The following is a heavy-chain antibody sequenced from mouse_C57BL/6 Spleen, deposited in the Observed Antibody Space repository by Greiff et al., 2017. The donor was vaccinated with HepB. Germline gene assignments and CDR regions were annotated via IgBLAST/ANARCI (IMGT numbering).Heavy chain of an antibody. J-gene: IGHJ3*01. V-gene: IGHV3-6*01. CDR2: ISYDGSN. CDR3: ARENYGSSEGFAY. Sequence: ESGPGLVKPSQSLSLTCSVTGYSITSGYYWNWIRQFPGNKLEWMGYISYDGSNNYNPSLKNRISITRDTSKNQFFLKLNSVTTEDTATYDCARENYGSSEGFAYWGQGTLVTVSA. CDR1: GYSITSGYY. D-gene: IGHD1-1*01.